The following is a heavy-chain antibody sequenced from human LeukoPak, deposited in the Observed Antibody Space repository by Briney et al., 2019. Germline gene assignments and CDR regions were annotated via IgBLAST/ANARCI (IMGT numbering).Heavy chain of an antibody. CDR3: ARASPHTLSRSDAFDI. Sequence: SETLSLTCAVSGGSISSGGYSWSWIRQPPGKGLEWIGYIYHSGSTYYNPSLKSRVTISVDRSKNQFSLKLSSVTAADTAVYYCARASPHTLSRSDAFDIWGQGTMVTVSS. D-gene: IGHD6-6*01. V-gene: IGHV4-30-2*01. J-gene: IGHJ3*02. CDR1: GGSISSGGYS. CDR2: IYHSGST.